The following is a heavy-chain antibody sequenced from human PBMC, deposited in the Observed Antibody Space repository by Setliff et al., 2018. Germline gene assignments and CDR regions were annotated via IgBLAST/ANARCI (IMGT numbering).Heavy chain of an antibody. V-gene: IGHV4-34*01. CDR1: GGSFSGYY. D-gene: IGHD3-3*01. CDR2: INHSGST. Sequence: PSETLSLTCAVYGGSFSGYYWSWICQPPGKGLEWIGEINHSGSTNYNPSLKSRVTISVDTSKNQFSLKLSSVTAADTAVYYCARARSRYYNFWSGEMDVWGKGTTVTVSS. J-gene: IGHJ6*04. CDR3: ARARSRYYNFWSGEMDV.